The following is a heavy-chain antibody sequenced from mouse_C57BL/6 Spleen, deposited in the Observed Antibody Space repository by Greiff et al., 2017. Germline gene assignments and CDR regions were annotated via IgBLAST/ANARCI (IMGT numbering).Heavy chain of an antibody. V-gene: IGHV1-52*01. J-gene: IGHJ4*01. CDR1: GYTFTSYW. CDR3: ARSGILSLGYQYAMDY. Sequence: QVQLQQPGAELVRPGSSVKLSCKASGYTFTSYWMHWVKQRPIQGLEWIGNIDPSDSETHYNQKFKDKATLTVDKSSSTAYMQLSSLTSEDSAVYYCARSGILSLGYQYAMDYWGQGTSVTVSS. D-gene: IGHD3-3*01. CDR2: IDPSDSET.